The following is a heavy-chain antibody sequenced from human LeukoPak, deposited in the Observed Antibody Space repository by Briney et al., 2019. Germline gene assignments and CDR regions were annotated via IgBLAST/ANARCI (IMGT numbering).Heavy chain of an antibody. V-gene: IGHV3-33*01. CDR1: GFTFSSSG. Sequence: PGGSLRLSCAASGFTFSSSGMHWVRQAPGKGLEWVAVIWYDGSNEYYADSVKGRFTISKDNSKSTLYLQMNSLSPEDMAVYYCARSTPTTHGYFEYWGQGTPVTVSS. D-gene: IGHD1-26*01. CDR3: ARSTPTTHGYFEY. CDR2: IWYDGSNE. J-gene: IGHJ4*02.